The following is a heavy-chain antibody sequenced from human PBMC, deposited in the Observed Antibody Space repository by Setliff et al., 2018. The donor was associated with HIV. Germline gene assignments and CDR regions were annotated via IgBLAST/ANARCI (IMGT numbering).Heavy chain of an antibody. CDR1: GGSISSYY. V-gene: IGHV4-4*08. CDR2: IDNSGST. Sequence: PSETLSLTCTVSGGSISSYYWSWIRQPPGKGLEGIGYIDNSGSTNYNPSLKRRVTISVDTSKNQFSLKLSPVTAADTAVYYCARPRYTYGTPPAFDIWGRGTVVTVSS. J-gene: IGHJ3*02. CDR3: ARPRYTYGTPPAFDI. D-gene: IGHD5-18*01.